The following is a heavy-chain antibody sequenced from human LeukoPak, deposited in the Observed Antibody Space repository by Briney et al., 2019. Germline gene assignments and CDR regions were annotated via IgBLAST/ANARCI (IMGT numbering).Heavy chain of an antibody. CDR3: AKDRGYSYGGEWGY. D-gene: IGHD5-18*01. Sequence: GGSLRLSCAASGFTFRSYWMSWVRQAPGEGLEWVANIKQDGSEKYHVDSVKGRFTISRDNAKNSLYLQMNSLRAEDTAVYYCAKDRGYSYGGEWGYWGQGTLVTVSS. CDR2: IKQDGSEK. J-gene: IGHJ4*02. V-gene: IGHV3-7*01. CDR1: GFTFRSYW.